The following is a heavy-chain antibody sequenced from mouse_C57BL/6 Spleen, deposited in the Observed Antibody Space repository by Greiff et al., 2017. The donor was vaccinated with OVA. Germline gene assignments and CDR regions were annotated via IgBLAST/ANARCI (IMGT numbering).Heavy chain of an antibody. V-gene: IGHV6-3*01. CDR2: IRLKSDNYAT. J-gene: IGHJ2*01. CDR1: GFTFSNYW. Sequence: EVKLQESGGGLVQPGGSMKLSCVASGFTFSNYWMNWVRQSPEKGLEWVAQIRLKSDNYATHYAESVKGRFTISRDDSKSSVYLQMNNLRAEDTGIYYCTEAYYSNLYYFDYWGQGTTLTVSS. CDR3: TEAYYSNLYYFDY. D-gene: IGHD2-5*01.